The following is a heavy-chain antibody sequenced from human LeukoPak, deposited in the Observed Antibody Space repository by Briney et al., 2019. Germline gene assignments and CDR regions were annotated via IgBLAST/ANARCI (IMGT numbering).Heavy chain of an antibody. J-gene: IGHJ4*02. CDR2: IRYDGSNK. CDR3: AKDLDIVVVPAANY. CDR1: GFTFSSYG. D-gene: IGHD2-2*03. V-gene: IGHV3-30*02. Sequence: GGSLRLSCAASGFTFSSYGMHWVRQAPGKGLEWVAFIRYDGSNKYYADSVQGRFTISRDNSKNTLYLQMNSLRAEDTAVYYCAKDLDIVVVPAANYWGQGTLVTVSS.